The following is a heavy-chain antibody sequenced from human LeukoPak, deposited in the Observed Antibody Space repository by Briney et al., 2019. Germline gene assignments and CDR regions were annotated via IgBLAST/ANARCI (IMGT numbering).Heavy chain of an antibody. V-gene: IGHV3-23*01. CDR2: IGGSDGAT. J-gene: IGHJ4*02. CDR1: GFTFSNYV. D-gene: IGHD2-15*01. CDR3: AKQVGYCNSGTCYFDY. Sequence: GGSLRLSCAASGFTFSNYVMRWVRQAPGKGLERVSGIGGSDGATDYADSVKGRFTISRDNSKNTLYLQMNSLRVEDTAVYYCAKQVGYCNSGTCYFDYWGQGILVAVSS.